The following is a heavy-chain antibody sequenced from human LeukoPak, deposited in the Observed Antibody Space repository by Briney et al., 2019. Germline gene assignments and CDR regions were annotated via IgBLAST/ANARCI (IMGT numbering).Heavy chain of an antibody. J-gene: IGHJ5*01. V-gene: IGHV3-33*03. CDR1: GFTFSTHG. Sequence: PGGSLRLSCAASGFTFSTHGMHWVRQAPGKGLEWVALIWNDGTEEQYGQSVKGRFTISRDNSANTLYLQKDTLRVEDTTVYYCAQVLTRGSLDSWGQGTLVIVSS. CDR2: IWNDGTEE. D-gene: IGHD3-16*01. CDR3: AQVLTRGSLDS.